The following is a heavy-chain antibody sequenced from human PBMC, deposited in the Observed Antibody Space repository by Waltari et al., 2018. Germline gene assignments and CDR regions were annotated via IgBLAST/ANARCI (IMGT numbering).Heavy chain of an antibody. V-gene: IGHV3-23*01. J-gene: IGHJ4*02. CDR2: TGISGGST. CDR3: TDFDY. Sequence: EVQLLESGGGLVQPGGSLRLSCAASGFTFSNYAMSWVRQAQGRGLEWVSATGISGGSTFYADSVEGRFTISRDNSNNTLYLQLNSLRVDDTALYYCTDFDYWGLGTLVTVSS. CDR1: GFTFSNYA.